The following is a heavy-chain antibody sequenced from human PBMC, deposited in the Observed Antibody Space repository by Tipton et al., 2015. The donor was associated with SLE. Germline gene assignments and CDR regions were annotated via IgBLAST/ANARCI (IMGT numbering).Heavy chain of an antibody. CDR1: GGSFSGYY. V-gene: IGHV4-34*01. CDR2: INHSGST. Sequence: TLSLTCAVYGGSFSGYYWSWIRQPPGKGLEWIGEINHSGSTNYNPSLKSRVTISVDTSKNQFSLKLSSVTAEDTAVYYCVKDSGFLEPPGYWGQGTLVTVSS. J-gene: IGHJ4*02. D-gene: IGHD3-3*01. CDR3: VKDSGFLEPPGY.